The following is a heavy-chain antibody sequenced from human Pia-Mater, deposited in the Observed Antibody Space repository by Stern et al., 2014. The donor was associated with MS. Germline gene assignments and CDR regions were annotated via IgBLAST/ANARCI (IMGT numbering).Heavy chain of an antibody. J-gene: IGHJ5*02. CDR3: SSRGAGEFGVSPTGS. CDR2: IHSATGDP. Sequence: QVQLVQSGSEWKKPGASVKVSCKASGYDFRRYAMNWVRQAPGQGLEWMGWIHSATGDPLYAQGFEGRFVFSLDTSVRTAYLQIVSLRTEDTAIYYCSSRGAGEFGVSPTGSWGQGTLVTVSS. CDR1: GYDFRRYA. D-gene: IGHD2-21*01. V-gene: IGHV7-4-1*01.